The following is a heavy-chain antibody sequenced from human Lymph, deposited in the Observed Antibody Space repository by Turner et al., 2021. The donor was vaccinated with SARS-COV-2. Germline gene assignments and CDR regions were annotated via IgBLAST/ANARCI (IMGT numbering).Heavy chain of an antibody. CDR2: LYSGGRT. CDR3: ARDFREGAFDI. V-gene: IGHV3-66*01. Sequence: EVQLVESGGGLVQPGGSLRLSCAAYGVTVSSNYMSWVRQAPGKGLEWVAVLYSGGRTFYADAVKGRFTISRDNSKNTLYVQRNSLRAEDTAVYYCARDFREGAFDIWGQGTMVTISS. CDR1: GVTVSSNY. J-gene: IGHJ3*02. D-gene: IGHD3-10*01.